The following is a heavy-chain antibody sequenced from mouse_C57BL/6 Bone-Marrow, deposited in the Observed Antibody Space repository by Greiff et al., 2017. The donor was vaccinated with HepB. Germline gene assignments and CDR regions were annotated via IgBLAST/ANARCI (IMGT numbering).Heavy chain of an antibody. D-gene: IGHD4-1*01. CDR3: TRPLTGTFAY. Sequence: LQESGAELVRPGASVTLSCKASGYTFTDYEMHWVKQTPVHGLEWIGAIDPETGGTAYNQKFKGKAILTADKSSSTAYMELRSLTSEDSAVYYCTRPLTGTFAYWGQETLVTVSA. V-gene: IGHV1-15*01. CDR2: IDPETGGT. J-gene: IGHJ3*01. CDR1: GYTFTDYE.